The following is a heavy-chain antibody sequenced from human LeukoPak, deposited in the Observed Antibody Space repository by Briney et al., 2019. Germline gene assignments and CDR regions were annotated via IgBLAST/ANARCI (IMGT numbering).Heavy chain of an antibody. D-gene: IGHD3-10*01. CDR3: ARGVMGGFGELLGTFDY. V-gene: IGHV1-2*04. J-gene: IGHJ4*02. CDR1: GGTFRNYV. Sequence: GASVKVSCKASGGTFRNYVISWVRQAPGQGLEWMGGIIPNSGGTNYAQKFQGWVTMTRDTSISTAYMELSRLRSDDTAVYYCARGVMGGFGELLGTFDYWGQGTLVTVSS. CDR2: IIPNSGGT.